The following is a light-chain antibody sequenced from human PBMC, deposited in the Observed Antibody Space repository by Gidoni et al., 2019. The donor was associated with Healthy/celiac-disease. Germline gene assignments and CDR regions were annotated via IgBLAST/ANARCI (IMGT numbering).Light chain of an antibody. V-gene: IGLV2-23*01. CDR1: SSDVGSYHL. J-gene: IGLJ2*01. CDR3: CSSAGSSTL. CDR2: EGS. Sequence: QSARTQPAAVSGSPGQSITSSCTGTSSDVGSYHLVSWYQQHPGKAPKLMISEGSKRPSGVSTRFSGSKSGNTASLTISWLQAEDAADYYCCSSAGSSTLFGGGTTLTVL.